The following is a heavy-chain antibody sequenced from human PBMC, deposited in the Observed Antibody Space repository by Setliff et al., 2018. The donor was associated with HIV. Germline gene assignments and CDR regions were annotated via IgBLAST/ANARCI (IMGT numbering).Heavy chain of an antibody. CDR1: GGSITGYY. J-gene: IGHJ6*03. D-gene: IGHD3-10*01. CDR2: IYYNGGT. V-gene: IGHV4-59*01. Sequence: PSETLSLTCTVSGGSITGYYWSWIRQPPGKGMEWIGYIYYNGGTNYNPSLKSRVTMLVDTSENHFTLKLTSVTAADTAVYYCARDGPLEGSYRYYYYYMDVWGKGTTVTVSS. CDR3: ARDGPLEGSYRYYYYYMDV.